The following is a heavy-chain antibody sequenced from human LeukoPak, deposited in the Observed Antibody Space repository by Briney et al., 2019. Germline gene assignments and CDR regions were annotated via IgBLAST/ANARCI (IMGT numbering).Heavy chain of an antibody. CDR3: ARDRARGYDYVWGSYPDY. J-gene: IGHJ4*02. V-gene: IGHV1-46*01. CDR2: INPSGGST. D-gene: IGHD3-16*02. CDR1: GYTFTSYG. Sequence: GASVTVSCTASGYTFTSYGISWVRQAPGQGLEWMGIINPSGGSTSYAQKFQGRVTMTRDTSTSTVYMELSSLRSEDTAVYYCARDRARGYDYVWGSYPDYWGQGTLVTVSS.